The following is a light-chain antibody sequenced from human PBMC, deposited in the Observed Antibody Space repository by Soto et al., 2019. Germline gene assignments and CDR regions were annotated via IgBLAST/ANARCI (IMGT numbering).Light chain of an antibody. Sequence: EIVLTQSPATLSLSPGERATLSCRASQTIDNYLHWYQQKPGQAPRLLIYDAFYRAAGVPARFSGVGSGTDFTLTISSLEPEDFAFYYCQQRKNWPLTFGGGPGWRS. CDR2: DAF. V-gene: IGKV3-11*01. CDR1: QTIDNY. CDR3: QQRKNWPLT. J-gene: IGKJ4*01.